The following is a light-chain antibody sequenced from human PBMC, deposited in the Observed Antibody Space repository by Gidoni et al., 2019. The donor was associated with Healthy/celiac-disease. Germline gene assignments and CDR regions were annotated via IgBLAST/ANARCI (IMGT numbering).Light chain of an antibody. V-gene: IGLV3-16*01. CDR2: KDS. J-gene: IGLJ3*02. CDR3: LSADSSGTYPNWV. CDR1: ALPNKY. Sequence: SYELTQPPSVSVSLGQMARITCSGEALPNKYAYWYKQKPGQFPVLVIYKDSERPSGIPERFSGSSSGTIVTLTISGVQAEDEADYYCLSADSSGTYPNWVFGGGTKLTVL.